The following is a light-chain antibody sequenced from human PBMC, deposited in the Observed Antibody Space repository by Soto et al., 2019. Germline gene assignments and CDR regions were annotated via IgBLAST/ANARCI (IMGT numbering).Light chain of an antibody. CDR1: QDISNY. Sequence: GDRVTITCQASQDISNYLKWYQQKPGKAPKLLIYDASNLETGVPSRFSGSGSGTDFTFTISSLQPEDIATYYCQQYDNLPSITFGQGTRLDFK. J-gene: IGKJ5*01. V-gene: IGKV1-33*01. CDR3: QQYDNLPSIT. CDR2: DAS.